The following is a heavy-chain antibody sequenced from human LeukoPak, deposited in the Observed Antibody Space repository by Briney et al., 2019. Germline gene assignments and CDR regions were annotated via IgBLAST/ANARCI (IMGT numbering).Heavy chain of an antibody. V-gene: IGHV3-7*01. CDR2: IKEDGSEK. CDR1: GFIFNSYW. Sequence: GGSLRLSCAASGFIFNSYWMSWVRQAPGKGLEWVANIKEDGSEKYYVDSVRGRFTISRDNAKNSVYLQMNSLRAEDTSVYYCARHKSSFPDDAFDIWGQGTMVTVSS. CDR3: ARHKSSFPDDAFDI. J-gene: IGHJ3*02. D-gene: IGHD1-26*01.